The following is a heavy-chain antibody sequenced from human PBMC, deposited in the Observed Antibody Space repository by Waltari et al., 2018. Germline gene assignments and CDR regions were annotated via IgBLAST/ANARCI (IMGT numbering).Heavy chain of an antibody. CDR2: VSYSGTT. J-gene: IGHJ3*01. D-gene: IGHD5-12*01. V-gene: IGHV4-39*01. CDR3: ATYIGASVGTAAFDV. CDR1: GVSITSNSHY. Sequence: QLQLQESGPRLVRPSETLSLICRVSGVSITSNSHYWAWICQSPGQGLEWIGTVSYSGTTYISPSLKSRVSVSRDTSKNQVSLILGSVTAADMAVYYCATYIGASVGTAAFDVWGQGTMVTVSS.